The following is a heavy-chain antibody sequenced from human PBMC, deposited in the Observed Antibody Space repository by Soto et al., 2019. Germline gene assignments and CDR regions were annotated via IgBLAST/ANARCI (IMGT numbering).Heavy chain of an antibody. CDR3: AREDYYGSGSYRVYYYYYYMDV. D-gene: IGHD3-10*01. V-gene: IGHV1-3*01. CDR1: GYTFTSYA. J-gene: IGHJ6*03. CDR2: INAGNGNT. Sequence: ASVKVSCKASGYTFTSYAMHWVRQAPGQRLEWMGWINAGNGNTKYSQKFQGRVTITRDTSASTAYMELSSLRSEDTAVYYCAREDYYGSGSYRVYYYYYYMDVWGKGTTVTVSS.